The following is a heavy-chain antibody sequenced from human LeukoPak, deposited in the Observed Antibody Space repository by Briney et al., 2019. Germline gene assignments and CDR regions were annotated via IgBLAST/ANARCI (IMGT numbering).Heavy chain of an antibody. D-gene: IGHD3-10*01. CDR2: IITSLTTA. J-gene: IGHJ4*02. CDR1: GGTXSSYA. CDR3: ATPRRFYGSGSYDY. Sequence: GSSVKVSCKASGGTXSSYAINWVRQAPGHGLEWMGGIITSLTTAYYAQKFQGRVTITADEYTRTAYMELSSLKSDDTAVYYCATPRRFYGSGSYDYWGQGTLVTVSS. V-gene: IGHV1-69*01.